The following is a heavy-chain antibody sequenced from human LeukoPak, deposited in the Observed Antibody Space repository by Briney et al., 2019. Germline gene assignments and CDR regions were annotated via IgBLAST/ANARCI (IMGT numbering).Heavy chain of an antibody. V-gene: IGHV4-39*07. Sequence: PSGALSLTCTVSGGSISSSDYYRGWIRQPPGKGLEWIGSMYYSGSTYYNPSLKSRVTISVDTSKNQFSLKLSSVTAADTAVYYCARTNMILDYWGQGTLVTVSS. CDR2: MYYSGST. CDR3: ARTNMILDY. CDR1: GGSISSSDYY. D-gene: IGHD3-16*01. J-gene: IGHJ4*02.